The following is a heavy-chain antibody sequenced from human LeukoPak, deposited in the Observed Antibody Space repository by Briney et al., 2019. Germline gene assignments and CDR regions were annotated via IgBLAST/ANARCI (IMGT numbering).Heavy chain of an antibody. V-gene: IGHV4-34*01. J-gene: IGHJ5*02. CDR2: INHIGST. CDR1: GGSFSGYY. Sequence: SETLSLTCAVYGGSFSGYYWSWIRQPPGKGLEWIGEINHIGSTNYNPSLKSRVTISVDTSKNQLSLKLSSVTAADTAVYYCARGSLRYFDWLRHYNWFDPWGQGTLVTVSS. CDR3: ARGSLRYFDWLRHYNWFDP. D-gene: IGHD3-9*01.